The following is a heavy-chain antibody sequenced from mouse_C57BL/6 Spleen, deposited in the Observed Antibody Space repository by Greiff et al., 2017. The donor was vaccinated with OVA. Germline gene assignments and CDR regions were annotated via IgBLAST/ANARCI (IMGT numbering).Heavy chain of an antibody. CDR1: GFTFSDYG. CDR2: ISSGGSTI. V-gene: IGHV5-17*01. Sequence: EVNVVESGGGLVKPGGSLTLSCAASGFTFSDYGMHWVRQAPEKGLEWVAYISSGGSTIYYADTVKGRFTISRDNAKNTLFLQMTSLRSEDTAMYYCARRLDVEAMDYWGQGTSVTVSS. CDR3: ARRLDVEAMDY. J-gene: IGHJ4*01.